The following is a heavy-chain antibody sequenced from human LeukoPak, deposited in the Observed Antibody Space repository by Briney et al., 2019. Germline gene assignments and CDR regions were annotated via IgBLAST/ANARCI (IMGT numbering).Heavy chain of an antibody. CDR1: GYTFTSYD. V-gene: IGHV1-8*01. Sequence: GASVKVSCKASGYTFTSYDINWVRQATGQGLEWMGWMNPNSGNTGYAQKFQGRVTVTRNTSISTAYMELSSLRSEDTAVYYCARGGYDSSGYYYDWFDPWGQGTLVTVSS. CDR2: MNPNSGNT. CDR3: ARGGYDSSGYYYDWFDP. J-gene: IGHJ5*02. D-gene: IGHD3-22*01.